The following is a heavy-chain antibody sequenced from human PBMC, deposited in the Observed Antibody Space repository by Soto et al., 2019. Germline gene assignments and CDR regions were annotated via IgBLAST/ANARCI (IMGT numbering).Heavy chain of an antibody. V-gene: IGHV5-10-1*01. Sequence: PGESLKISCQGSGYSFTTYWIAWVRQMPGRGLEWMGRIDPSDSYTNYSPSFQGHVTISADKSISTAYLQWSSLKASDTAMYYCARRPRITDSWYLDLWGRGALVTVSS. J-gene: IGHJ2*01. CDR2: IDPSDSYT. CDR3: ARRPRITDSWYLDL. D-gene: IGHD1-20*01. CDR1: GYSFTTYW.